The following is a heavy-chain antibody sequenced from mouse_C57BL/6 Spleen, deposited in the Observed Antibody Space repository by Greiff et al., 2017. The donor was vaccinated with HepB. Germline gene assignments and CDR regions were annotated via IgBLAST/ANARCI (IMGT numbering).Heavy chain of an antibody. CDR1: GFTFSDYY. V-gene: IGHV5-16*01. J-gene: IGHJ4*01. Sequence: EVMLMESEGGLVQPGSSMKLSCTASGFTFSDYYMAWVRQVPEKGLEWVANINYDGSSTYYLDSLKSRFIISRDNAENILYLQMSSLKSEDTATYYCAREGYYGNYEAMDYWGQGTSVTVSS. D-gene: IGHD2-1*01. CDR3: AREGYYGNYEAMDY. CDR2: INYDGSST.